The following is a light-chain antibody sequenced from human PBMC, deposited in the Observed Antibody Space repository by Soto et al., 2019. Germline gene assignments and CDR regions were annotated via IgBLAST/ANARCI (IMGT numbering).Light chain of an antibody. CDR1: QSISSY. J-gene: IGKJ2*01. V-gene: IGKV1-39*01. Sequence: DIQMTQSPSSLSASVGGRVTITCRASQSISSYLNWYQQKPGKAPNLLIYGASTLHGGVPSRFSGSGSGTDFTLTISSLQLEDFAVYYCQQSYSTPYTIGQGTTLEIK. CDR3: QQSYSTPYT. CDR2: GAS.